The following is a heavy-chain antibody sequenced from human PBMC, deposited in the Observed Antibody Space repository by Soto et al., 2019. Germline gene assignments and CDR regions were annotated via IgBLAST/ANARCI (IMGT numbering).Heavy chain of an antibody. CDR2: ISGSGGST. J-gene: IGHJ5*02. CDR1: GFTFSSYA. Sequence: AGGSLRLSCAASGFTFSSYAMSWVRQAPGKGLEWVSAISGSGGSTYYADPVKGRFTISRDNSKNTLYLQMNSLRAEDTAVYYCAILRSFDSWFDPWGQGTLVTVSS. D-gene: IGHD3-10*01. CDR3: AILRSFDSWFDP. V-gene: IGHV3-23*01.